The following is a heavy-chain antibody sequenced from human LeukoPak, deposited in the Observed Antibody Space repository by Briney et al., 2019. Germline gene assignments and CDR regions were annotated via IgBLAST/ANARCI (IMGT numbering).Heavy chain of an antibody. D-gene: IGHD3-22*01. J-gene: IGHJ5*02. CDR3: ARDLSYYYDSSGYYAWFDP. V-gene: IGHV4-39*07. CDR2: IYYSGST. Sequence: SETLSLTCTVSGGSISSSSYYWGWIRQPPGTGLEWIGSIYYSGSTYYNPSLKSRVTISVDTSKNQFSLKLSSVTAADTAVYYCARDLSYYYDSSGYYAWFDPWGQGTLVTVSS. CDR1: GGSISSSSYY.